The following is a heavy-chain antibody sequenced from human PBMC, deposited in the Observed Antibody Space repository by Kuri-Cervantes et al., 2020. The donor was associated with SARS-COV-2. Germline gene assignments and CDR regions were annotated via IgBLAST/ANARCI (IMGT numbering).Heavy chain of an antibody. CDR1: GYTYTSYG. CDR2: ISAYNGNT. Sequence: ASVKVSFKASGYTYTSYGISWVRQAPGQGLEWMGWISAYNGNTNYAQKLQGRVTMTTDTSTSTAYMELRSLRSDDTAVYYCARVKAVVGATELRHDRLGLDYWGQGTLVTVSS. D-gene: IGHD1-26*01. CDR3: ARVKAVVGATELRHDRLGLDY. J-gene: IGHJ4*02. V-gene: IGHV1-18*01.